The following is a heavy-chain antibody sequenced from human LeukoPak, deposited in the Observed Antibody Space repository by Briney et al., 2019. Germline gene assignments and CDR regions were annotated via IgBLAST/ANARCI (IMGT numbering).Heavy chain of an antibody. CDR3: ARRVPPPQYCTNGVCYYNSYGMDV. V-gene: IGHV4-39*01. Sequence: SETLSLTCTVSGGSISSSSYYWGWIRQPPGKGLEWIGSIYYSGSTYYNPSLKSRVTISVDTSKNQFSLKLSSVTAADTAVYYCARRVPPPQYCTNGVCYYNSYGMDVWGQGTTVTVSS. CDR1: GGSISSSSYY. J-gene: IGHJ6*02. D-gene: IGHD2-8*01. CDR2: IYYSGST.